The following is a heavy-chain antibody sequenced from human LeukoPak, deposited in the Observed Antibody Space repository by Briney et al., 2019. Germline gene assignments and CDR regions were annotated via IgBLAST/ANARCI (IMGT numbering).Heavy chain of an antibody. CDR1: GFTFSTYS. Sequence: GGSLRLSCAASGFTFSTYSMNWVRQAPGKGLECVSSISSSGAYIYYADSVKGRFTISRDNAKKSLYLQMNSLRAEDTATYYCVGNYYDSSGLDYWGQGTLVTVSS. CDR3: VGNYYDSSGLDY. J-gene: IGHJ4*02. V-gene: IGHV3-21*01. D-gene: IGHD3-22*01. CDR2: ISSSGAYI.